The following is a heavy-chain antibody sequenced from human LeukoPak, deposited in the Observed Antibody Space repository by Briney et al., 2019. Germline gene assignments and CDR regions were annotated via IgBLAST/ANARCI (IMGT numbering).Heavy chain of an antibody. CDR1: GFTFHNYG. CDR3: AKEEWGSSSWYGY. J-gene: IGHJ4*02. D-gene: IGHD6-13*01. CDR2: ITGSASTT. Sequence: GGSLRLSCAAPGFTFHNYGMSWVRQAPGKGLEWVSTITGSASTTYYADSVKGRFTISTDNFKNTLFLQMNSLRDDDTAVYYCAKEEWGSSSWYGYWGQGTLVTVSS. V-gene: IGHV3-23*01.